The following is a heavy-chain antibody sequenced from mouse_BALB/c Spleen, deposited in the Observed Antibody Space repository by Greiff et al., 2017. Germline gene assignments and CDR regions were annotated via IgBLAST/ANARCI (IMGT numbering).Heavy chain of an antibody. CDR2: IDPETGGT. CDR1: GYTFTDYE. D-gene: IGHD1-1*02. J-gene: IGHJ4*01. V-gene: IGHV1-15*01. CDR3: ARGGLYAMDY. Sequence: QVQLQQSGAELVRPGASVTLSCKASGYTFTDYEMHWVKQTPVHGLEWIGAIDPETGGTAYNQKFKGKATLTADKSSSTAYMQLSSLTSENSAVYFCARGGLYAMDYWGQGTSVTVSS.